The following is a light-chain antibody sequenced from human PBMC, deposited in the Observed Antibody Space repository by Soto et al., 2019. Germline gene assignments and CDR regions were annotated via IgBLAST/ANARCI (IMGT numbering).Light chain of an antibody. CDR2: DVS. J-gene: IGLJ2*01. CDR1: SSDVGGYNY. Sequence: QSALTQPASVSGSPGQSITISCTGTSSDVGGYNYVSWYQKHPGKAPKLMIYDVSNRPSGVSNRFSGYKSGNTASLTISGLQAEDEADYYFSSYTSSSTLVVFGGGTKLTVL. CDR3: SSYTSSSTLVV. V-gene: IGLV2-14*01.